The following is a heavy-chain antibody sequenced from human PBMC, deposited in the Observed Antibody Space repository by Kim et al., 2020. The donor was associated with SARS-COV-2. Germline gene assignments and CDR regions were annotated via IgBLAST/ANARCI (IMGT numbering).Heavy chain of an antibody. D-gene: IGHD3-16*01. V-gene: IGHV3-20*04. J-gene: IGHJ3*02. CDR1: GFTFDDYG. CDR3: ARARAANTFLEAFHI. CDR2: INWNGGST. Sequence: GGSLRLSCAASGFTFDDYGMSWVRQAPGKGLEWVSGINWNGGSTNYADSVKGRFTISRDNGQSSLSLQMSSLRVEDTALYYCARARAANTFLEAFHIWGQGTMVTVSS.